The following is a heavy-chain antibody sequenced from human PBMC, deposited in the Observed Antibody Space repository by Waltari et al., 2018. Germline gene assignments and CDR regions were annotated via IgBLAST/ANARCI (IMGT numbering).Heavy chain of an antibody. Sequence: QVQLVESGGGLVKPGGSLRLSCAASGFTFNDYYMSWISQAPGKGLECVADISATGAFTKYADSVTCLFTISRDNAKNSLYLQMHSLRAEDTAVYYCARRTMTKAPHYYYYLDVWGKGTTVTVSS. CDR1: GFTFNDYY. J-gene: IGHJ6*03. D-gene: IGHD4-17*01. CDR2: ISATGAFT. CDR3: ARRTMTKAPHYYYYLDV. V-gene: IGHV3-11*05.